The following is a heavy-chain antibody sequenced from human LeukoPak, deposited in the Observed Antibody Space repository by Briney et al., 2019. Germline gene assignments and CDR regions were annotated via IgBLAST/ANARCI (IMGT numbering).Heavy chain of an antibody. CDR2: IIPIFGTA. CDR1: GGTFSSYA. J-gene: IGHJ6*03. V-gene: IGHV1-69*05. CDR3: ARAPGGSYYSFDYYYYMDV. Sequence: SVKVSCKASGGTFSSYAISWVRQAPGQGLEWMGRIIPIFGTANYAQKFQGRVTITTDESTSTAYMELSSLRSEDTAVYYCARAPGGSYYSFDYYYYMDVWGKGTTVTVSS. D-gene: IGHD1-26*01.